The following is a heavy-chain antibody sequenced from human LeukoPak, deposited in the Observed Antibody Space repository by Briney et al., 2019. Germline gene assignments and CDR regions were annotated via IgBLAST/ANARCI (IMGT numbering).Heavy chain of an antibody. J-gene: IGHJ6*03. Sequence: PGGSPRLSCAASGSTVSSNYMSWVRQAPGKGLEWVSVIYSGGSTYYADSVKGRFTISRDNSKNTLYLQMNSLRAEDTAVYYCARARGEYSSSSVYYYYMDVWGKGTTVTVSS. CDR1: GSTVSSNY. CDR3: ARARGEYSSSSVYYYYMDV. V-gene: IGHV3-66*02. CDR2: IYSGGST. D-gene: IGHD6-6*01.